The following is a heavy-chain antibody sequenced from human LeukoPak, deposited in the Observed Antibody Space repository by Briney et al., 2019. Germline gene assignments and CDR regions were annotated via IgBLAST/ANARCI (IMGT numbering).Heavy chain of an antibody. V-gene: IGHV1-8*03. J-gene: IGHJ4*02. CDR2: MNPNSDNT. D-gene: IGHD4-17*01. CDR1: GYTFTSYD. Sequence: ASVKVSCKASGYTFTSYDINWVRQATGQGLEWMGWMNPNSDNTGYEQKFQGRLTITRNTSISTAYMELSRLRSDDTAVYYCARDRDGDYPFDYWGQGTLVTVSS. CDR3: ARDRDGDYPFDY.